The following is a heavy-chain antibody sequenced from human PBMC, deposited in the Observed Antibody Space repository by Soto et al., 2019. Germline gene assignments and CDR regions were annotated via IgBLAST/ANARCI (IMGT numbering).Heavy chain of an antibody. CDR1: GGSISSGDYY. D-gene: IGHD3-10*01. CDR2: IYYSGSS. V-gene: IGHV4-39*01. Sequence: SETLSLTCTVSGGSISSGDYYWGWIRQPPGKGLEWIGSIYYSGSSYYNPSLKGRVTLPVDTSENKFSLRLSSVTAADTAVYYCATITRAYYMDVWGKGTTVTVSS. CDR3: ATITRAYYMDV. J-gene: IGHJ6*03.